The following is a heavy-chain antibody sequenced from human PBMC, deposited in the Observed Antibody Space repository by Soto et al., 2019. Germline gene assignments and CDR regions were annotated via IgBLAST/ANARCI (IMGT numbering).Heavy chain of an antibody. D-gene: IGHD3-16*01. J-gene: IGHJ6*02. V-gene: IGHV3-33*01. CDR3: ARDVAGGGYYDYYGMDV. Sequence: QVQLVESGGGVVQPGRSLRLSCAASGFTFSSYGMHWVRQAPGKGLEWVAVIWYDGSNKYYADSVKGRFTISRDNSKNTLYMQMNSLRAEDTAVYYCARDVAGGGYYDYYGMDVWGQGTTVTVSS. CDR2: IWYDGSNK. CDR1: GFTFSSYG.